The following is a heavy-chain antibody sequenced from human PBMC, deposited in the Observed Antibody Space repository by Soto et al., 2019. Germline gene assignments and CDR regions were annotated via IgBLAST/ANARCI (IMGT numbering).Heavy chain of an antibody. CDR1: GFTFSSYG. CDR3: AKVGAAAGNGMDV. D-gene: IGHD6-13*01. J-gene: IGHJ6*02. CDR2: ISYDGSNK. V-gene: IGHV3-30*18. Sequence: LRLSCAASGFTFSSYGMHWVRQAPGKGLEWVAVISYDGSNKYYADSVKGRFTISRDNSKNTLYLQMNSLRAEDTAVYYCAKVGAAAGNGMDVWGQGTTVTVSS.